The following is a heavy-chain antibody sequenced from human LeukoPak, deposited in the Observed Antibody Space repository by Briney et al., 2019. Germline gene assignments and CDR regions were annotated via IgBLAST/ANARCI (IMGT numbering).Heavy chain of an antibody. J-gene: IGHJ4*02. CDR3: ARGIDYGGKPALGY. V-gene: IGHV1-2*02. CDR2: INPSGGST. Sequence: ASVEVSCKASGYTFTSYYMHWVRQAPGQGLEWMGIINPSGGSTNYAQKFQGRVTMTRDTSISTAYMELSRLRSDDTAVYYCARGIDYGGKPALGYWGQGTLVTVSS. D-gene: IGHD4-23*01. CDR1: GYTFTSYY.